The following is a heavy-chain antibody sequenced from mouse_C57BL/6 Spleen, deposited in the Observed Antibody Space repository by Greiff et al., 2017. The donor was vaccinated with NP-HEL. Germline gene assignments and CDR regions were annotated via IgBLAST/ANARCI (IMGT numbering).Heavy chain of an antibody. D-gene: IGHD1-1*01. CDR2: IDPSDSYT. J-gene: IGHJ3*01. CDR1: GYTFTSYW. V-gene: IGHV1-50*01. CDR3: ARENYYGSRLFAY. Sequence: QVQLQQPGAELVKPGASVKLSCKASGYTFTSYWMQWVKQRPGQGLEWIGEIDPSDSYTNYNQKFKGKATLTVDTSSSTAYMQLSSLTSEDSAVYYCARENYYGSRLFAYWGQGTLVTVSA.